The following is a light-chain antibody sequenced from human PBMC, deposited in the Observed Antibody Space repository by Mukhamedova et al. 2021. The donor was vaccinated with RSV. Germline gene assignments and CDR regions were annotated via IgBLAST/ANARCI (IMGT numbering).Light chain of an antibody. CDR2: GAS. V-gene: IGKV1-9*01. Sequence: WYQQKPGQVPRLLIYGASTLQSGVPSRFSGSGSGPEFALTISSLQPEDFATYYCQYLNNYPRAFTFGPGTKVDIK. CDR3: QYLNNYPRAFT. J-gene: IGKJ3*01.